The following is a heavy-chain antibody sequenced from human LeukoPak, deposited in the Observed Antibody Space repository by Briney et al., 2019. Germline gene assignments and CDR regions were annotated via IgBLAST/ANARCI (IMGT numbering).Heavy chain of an antibody. Sequence: PSETLSLTCPVSGGSISSSSYYWGWIRQPPGKGLEWIGSIYYSGSTNYNPSLKSRVTISVDTSKNQFSLKLSSVTAADTAVYYCARARYQLPWAYWFDPWGQGTLVTVSS. CDR3: ARARYQLPWAYWFDP. J-gene: IGHJ5*02. CDR1: GGSISSSSYY. V-gene: IGHV4-39*07. CDR2: IYYSGST. D-gene: IGHD2-2*01.